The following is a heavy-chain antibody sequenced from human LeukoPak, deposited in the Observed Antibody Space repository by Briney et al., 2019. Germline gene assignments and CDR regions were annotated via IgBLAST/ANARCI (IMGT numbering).Heavy chain of an antibody. V-gene: IGHV1-3*01. J-gene: IGHJ6*02. Sequence: ASVEVSCKASGYTFTSHALHWVRQAPGEGLEWMAWINGATGNTEYSQKFQARVTITRDTSASTAYMELSSLRSEDTAVYYRARSIIIVPNTSYYYYYMDVWGQGTTVTVSS. D-gene: IGHD2/OR15-2a*01. CDR1: GYTFTSHA. CDR3: ARSIIIVPNTSYYYYYMDV. CDR2: INGATGNT.